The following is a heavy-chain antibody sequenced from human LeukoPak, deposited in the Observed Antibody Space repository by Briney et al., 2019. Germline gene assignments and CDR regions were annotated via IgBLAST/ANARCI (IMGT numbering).Heavy chain of an antibody. CDR3: ARQRGDTAMVDY. CDR2: IYPGDSAT. D-gene: IGHD5-18*01. J-gene: IGHJ4*02. Sequence: GDSLTISCKGSGYSFTSYWIGWVRQIPGKRLEWMGSIYPGDSATRYSPSFQGQVTISADKSISTAYLQWSSLKASDTAMYYCARQRGDTAMVDYWGQGTPVTVSS. V-gene: IGHV5-51*01. CDR1: GYSFTSYW.